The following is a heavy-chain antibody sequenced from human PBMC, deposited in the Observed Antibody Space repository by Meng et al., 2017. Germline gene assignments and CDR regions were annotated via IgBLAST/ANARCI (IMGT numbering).Heavy chain of an antibody. J-gene: IGHJ4*02. CDR3: ARENRWEPPDY. CDR1: GYTFTSYA. CDR2: INTNTGNP. D-gene: IGHD1-26*01. V-gene: IGHV7-4-1*02. Sequence: QGELVESGAGVKKPGASVKVSCKASGYTFTSYAMNWVRQAPGQGLEWMGWINTNTGNPTYAQGFTGRFVFSLDTSVSTAYLQISSLKAEDTAVYYCARENRWEPPDYWGQGTLVTVSS.